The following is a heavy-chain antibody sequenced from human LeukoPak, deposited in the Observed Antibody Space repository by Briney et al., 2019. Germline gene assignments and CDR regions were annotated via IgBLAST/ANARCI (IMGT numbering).Heavy chain of an antibody. CDR3: ARGYSIAATLGAKD. Sequence: SVKVSCKASGGTFSSYAISWVRQAPGQGLEWMGRIIPILGIANYAQKFQGRVTITADKSTSTAYMELSSLRSEDTAVYYCARGYSIAATLGAKDWGQGTLVTVSS. CDR2: IIPILGIA. D-gene: IGHD6-13*01. CDR1: GGTFSSYA. J-gene: IGHJ4*02. V-gene: IGHV1-69*04.